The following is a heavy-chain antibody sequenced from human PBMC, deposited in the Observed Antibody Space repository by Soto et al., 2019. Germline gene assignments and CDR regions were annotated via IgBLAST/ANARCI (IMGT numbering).Heavy chain of an antibody. V-gene: IGHV4-4*07. CDR3: ARSPRGGSSSSLDY. Sequence: QVQLQESGPGLVKPSETLSLTCTVSGGSISSYYWSWIRQPAGKGLEWIGRIYTSGSTNYNPSLKSRVTMSVETSKNQFSLKLSSVTAADTAVYYCARSPRGGSSSSLDYWGQGTLVTVSS. D-gene: IGHD6-6*01. CDR1: GGSISSYY. CDR2: IYTSGST. J-gene: IGHJ4*02.